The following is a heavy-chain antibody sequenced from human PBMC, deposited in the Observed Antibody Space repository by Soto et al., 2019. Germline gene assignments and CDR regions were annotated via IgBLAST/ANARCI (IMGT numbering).Heavy chain of an antibody. J-gene: IGHJ4*02. D-gene: IGHD2-2*01. Sequence: SVKASCKAPGVTFSNYDLIWARQAPGQGLEWVGGIIPIFGTANYAQKFQGSVTIPAAESTRTAYMELSSLRSEDTAVYYCAPNCISTNCYEDYGGSQSDYWGQGTLVTVSS. CDR1: GVTFSNYD. CDR3: APNCISTNCYEDYGGSQSDY. V-gene: IGHV1-69*13. CDR2: IIPIFGTA.